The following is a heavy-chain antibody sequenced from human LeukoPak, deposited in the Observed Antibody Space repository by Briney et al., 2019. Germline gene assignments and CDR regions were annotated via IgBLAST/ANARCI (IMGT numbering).Heavy chain of an antibody. CDR1: GFTFSSYG. D-gene: IGHD3-16*01. Sequence: GGSLRLSCAASGFTFSSYGMHWVRQAPGKGLEWVAVIWYDGSNKYYADSVKGRFTISRDNSKNTLYLQMNSLRAEDTAVYYCARGGNPGRKPLDYWGQGTLVTVSS. J-gene: IGHJ4*02. CDR3: ARGGNPGRKPLDY. V-gene: IGHV3-33*08. CDR2: IWYDGSNK.